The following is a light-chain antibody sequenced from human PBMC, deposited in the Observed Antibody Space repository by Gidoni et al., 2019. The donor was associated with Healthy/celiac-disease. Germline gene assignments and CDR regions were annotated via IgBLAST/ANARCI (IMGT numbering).Light chain of an antibody. CDR1: QSVSSSY. Sequence: TALPQSPGTLSLSPGERATLPCRASQSVSSSYLAWYQQKPGQAPRLLIYGASSRATGIPDRFSGSGSGTDFSLTISRLEPEDFAVYYCQQYGSSPPALTFGGGTKVEIK. CDR3: QQYGSSPPALT. V-gene: IGKV3-20*01. CDR2: GAS. J-gene: IGKJ4*01.